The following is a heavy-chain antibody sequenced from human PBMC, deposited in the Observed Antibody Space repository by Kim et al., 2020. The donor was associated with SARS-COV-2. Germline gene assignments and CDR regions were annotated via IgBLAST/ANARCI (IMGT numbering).Heavy chain of an antibody. V-gene: IGHV3-7*03. J-gene: IGHJ5*02. Sequence: GGPLRLSCVVSGFSIATEWMSWVRLAPGKGPEWVANINTDGSVRNYVDSVRDRFTISADYAKNSLYLQMNSLIAEDSAIYYCSREPSAESTWGQGAPVTVSS. CDR3: SREPSAEST. CDR2: INTDGSVR. CDR1: GFSIATEW.